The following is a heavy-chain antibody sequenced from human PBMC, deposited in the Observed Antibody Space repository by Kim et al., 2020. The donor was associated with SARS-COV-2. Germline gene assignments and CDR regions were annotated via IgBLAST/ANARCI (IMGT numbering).Heavy chain of an antibody. D-gene: IGHD2-21*02. CDR1: GYTFSNFG. V-gene: IGHV7-4-1*02. Sequence: ASVKVSCKTSGYTFSNFGMDWVRQAPGQGLEWMGWINTDTGNPTYAQGFSGRYVFSVDTAASTAYLQINRLKAEDSAVYYCARDFSYCGGDCSSPYVLDYWGQGTLVTVSS. CDR2: INTDTGNP. CDR3: ARDFSYCGGDCSSPYVLDY. J-gene: IGHJ4*02.